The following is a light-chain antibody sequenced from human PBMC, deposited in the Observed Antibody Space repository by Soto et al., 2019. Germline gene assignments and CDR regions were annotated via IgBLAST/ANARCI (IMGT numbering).Light chain of an antibody. V-gene: IGLV1-40*01. Sequence: QSVLTQPTTMSGAPGQRVAISCTGSSSNIGAGYDVHWYQQLPGTAPKLLIYGNSNRPSGVPDRFSGSKSGTSASLAITGLQAEDEADYYCQSYDSSLSGRVFGAGTKVTVL. CDR2: GNS. CDR3: QSYDSSLSGRV. CDR1: SSNIGAGYD. J-gene: IGLJ1*01.